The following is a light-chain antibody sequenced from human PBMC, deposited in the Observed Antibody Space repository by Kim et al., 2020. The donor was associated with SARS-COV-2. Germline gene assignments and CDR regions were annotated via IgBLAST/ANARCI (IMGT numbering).Light chain of an antibody. J-gene: IGKJ4*01. Sequence: VSPGERVTLSCRASQSVSSNLAWFQQKPGQAPRLLIYDASIRATGIPATFSGSESGTEFTLTISSLQSEDFAVYYCEQYNDWPLTFGGGTKVEIK. V-gene: IGKV3-15*01. CDR2: DAS. CDR3: EQYNDWPLT. CDR1: QSVSSN.